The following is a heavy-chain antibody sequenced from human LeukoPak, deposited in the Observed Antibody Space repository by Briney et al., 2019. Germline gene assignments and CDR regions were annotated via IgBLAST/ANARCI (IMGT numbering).Heavy chain of an antibody. Sequence: GSLRLSCAASGLTFSNYWMSWVRQPPGKGLEWIGEIYHSGSTNYNPSLKSRVTISVDKSKNQFSLKLSSVTAADTAVYYCARLKGYGDYYWGQGTLVTVSS. V-gene: IGHV4-4*02. CDR1: GLTFSNYW. D-gene: IGHD4-17*01. CDR2: IYHSGST. CDR3: ARLKGYGDYY. J-gene: IGHJ4*02.